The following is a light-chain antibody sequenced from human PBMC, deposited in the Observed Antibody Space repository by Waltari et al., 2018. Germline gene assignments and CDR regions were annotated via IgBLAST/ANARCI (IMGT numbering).Light chain of an antibody. V-gene: IGLV1-47*01. Sequence: QSVLIPPPSASGTPGQRVTISCSGSSSYIYWYQQLPGTAPKLLIYRDNQRPSGVPDRFSGSKSGTSASLAISGLRSEDEADYYCAAWDHSLSGRVFGGGTKLTVL. J-gene: IGLJ3*02. CDR1: SSYI. CDR3: AAWDHSLSGRV. CDR2: RDN.